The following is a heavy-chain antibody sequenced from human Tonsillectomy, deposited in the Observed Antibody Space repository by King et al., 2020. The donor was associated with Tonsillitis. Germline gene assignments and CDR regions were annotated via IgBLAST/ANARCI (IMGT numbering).Heavy chain of an antibody. CDR1: GGSISSYY. Sequence: QLQESGPGLVKPSETLSLTCTVSGGSISSYYWSWLRQPPGKGLEWIGYIYYSGSTNYNPSLKSRVTISVDTSKNQFSLKLSSVTAADTAVYYCARGGNPIVGASLPDYWGQGTLVTVSS. D-gene: IGHD1-26*01. J-gene: IGHJ4*02. CDR2: IYYSGST. V-gene: IGHV4-59*01. CDR3: ARGGNPIVGASLPDY.